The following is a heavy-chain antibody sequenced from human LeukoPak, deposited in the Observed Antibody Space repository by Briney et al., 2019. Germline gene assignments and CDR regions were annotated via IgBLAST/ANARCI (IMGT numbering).Heavy chain of an antibody. CDR3: AKVPSPRYCGSSSCSTF. Sequence: AGGSLRLSCEASGLSLSNYPMHWVRQAPGKGLEWITLITYDVAFDGGKTYYADSVKGRFTVSRDKSKNTLFLQMNSLRAEDTAIYYCAKVPSPRYCGSSSCSTFWGQGTLVTVSS. V-gene: IGHV3-30*07. J-gene: IGHJ4*02. D-gene: IGHD2-15*01. CDR1: GLSLSNYP. CDR2: ITYDVAFDGGKT.